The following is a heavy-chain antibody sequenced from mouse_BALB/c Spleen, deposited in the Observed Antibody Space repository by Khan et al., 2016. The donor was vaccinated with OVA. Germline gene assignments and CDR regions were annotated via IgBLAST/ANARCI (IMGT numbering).Heavy chain of an antibody. Sequence: EVQLQRSGPELVKPGASVKISCKASGYSFTGYFMNWVMQSHGKRLEWIGRINPHIGETFYNQKIKDKATLTVDESSSTSHMELRSLASEDSAVYYCARKNGSDFDYWGQGTTLTVSS. CDR2: INPHIGET. V-gene: IGHV1-20*02. D-gene: IGHD1-1*01. CDR1: GYSFTGYF. CDR3: ARKNGSDFDY. J-gene: IGHJ2*01.